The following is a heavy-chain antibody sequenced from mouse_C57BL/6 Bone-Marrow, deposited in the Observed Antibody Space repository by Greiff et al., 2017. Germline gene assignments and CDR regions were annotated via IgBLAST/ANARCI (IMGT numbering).Heavy chain of an antibody. CDR1: GFTFSSYA. J-gene: IGHJ2*01. V-gene: IGHV5-4*01. Sequence: EVQLVESGGGLVKPGGSLKLSCAASGFTFSSYAMPWVRQTPEKRLEWVATISDGGSYTYYPDNVKGRFTISRDNAKNNLYLQLSHLKSEDTSVCCGARDLVCYDGFDDWGKGTTLTVSS. CDR3: ARDLVCYDGFDD. CDR2: ISDGGSYT. D-gene: IGHD2-12*01.